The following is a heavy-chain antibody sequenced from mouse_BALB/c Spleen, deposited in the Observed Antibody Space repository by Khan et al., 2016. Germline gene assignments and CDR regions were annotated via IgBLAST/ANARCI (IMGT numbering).Heavy chain of an antibody. J-gene: IGHJ2*02. CDR1: GFTFTDYY. D-gene: IGHD4-1*01. CDR2: IRNKAIGYTT. Sequence: EVELVESGGGLVQPGDSLRLSCATSGFTFTDYYMNWVSQPPGKALEWLGFIRNKAIGYTTEYSPSVKGRFTTYRDNSQSILYLQMNTLTVADRATYYCARDMCGMFFDYWFHGTSLPLSS. CDR3: ARDMCGMFFDY. V-gene: IGHV7-3*02.